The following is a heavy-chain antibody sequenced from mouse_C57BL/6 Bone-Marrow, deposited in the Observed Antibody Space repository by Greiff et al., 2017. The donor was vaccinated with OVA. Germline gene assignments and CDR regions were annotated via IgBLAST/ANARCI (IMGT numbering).Heavy chain of an antibody. CDR3: TFYYGSSYWYFDV. J-gene: IGHJ1*03. D-gene: IGHD1-1*01. Sequence: EVKLMESGAELVRPGASVKLSCTASGFNIKDDYMHWVKQRPEQGLEWIGWIDPENGDTEYASKFQGKATITADTSSNTAYLQLSSLTSEDTAVYYCTFYYGSSYWYFDVWGTGTTVTVSS. CDR2: IDPENGDT. V-gene: IGHV14-4*01. CDR1: GFNIKDDY.